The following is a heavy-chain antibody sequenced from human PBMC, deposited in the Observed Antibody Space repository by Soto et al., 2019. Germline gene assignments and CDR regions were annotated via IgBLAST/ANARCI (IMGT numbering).Heavy chain of an antibody. CDR1: VFTCASYA. V-gene: IGHV3-23*01. CDR2: ISSSGTDT. CDR3: AKEMSIGRPYDS. D-gene: IGHD3-3*02. J-gene: IGHJ4*02. Sequence: GSLRLSGAASVFTCASYAMSWVRQAPGKGMEWVSAISSSGTDTYYSDSVMGRFTISRDNSKTTLFLQMNSLRADDTAVYYCAKEMSIGRPYDSWGQGTLVTVSS.